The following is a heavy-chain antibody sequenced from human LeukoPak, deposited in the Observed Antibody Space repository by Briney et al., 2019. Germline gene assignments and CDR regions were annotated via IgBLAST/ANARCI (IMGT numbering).Heavy chain of an antibody. CDR2: IIPIFGTA. Sequence: SVKVSCKASGGSFSSYAISWVRPAPGQGLEWMGGIIPIFGTANYAQKFQGRVTITADKSTSTAYMELSSLRSEDTAVYYCASIAVTTDYYYYGMDVWGKGTTVTVSS. V-gene: IGHV1-69*06. CDR3: ASIAVTTDYYYYGMDV. CDR1: GGSFSSYA. D-gene: IGHD4-17*01. J-gene: IGHJ6*04.